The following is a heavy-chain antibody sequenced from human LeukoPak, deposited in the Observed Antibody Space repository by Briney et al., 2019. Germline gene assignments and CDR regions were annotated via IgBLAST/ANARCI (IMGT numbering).Heavy chain of an antibody. CDR1: GYTFTSYG. CDR3: ARGKQRWELLH. D-gene: IGHD1-26*01. CDR2: IIPIFGTA. V-gene: IGHV1-69*13. J-gene: IGHJ4*02. Sequence: SVKVSCKAPGYTFTSYGISWVRQAPGQGLEWMGGIIPIFGTANYAQKFQGRVTITADESTSTAYMELSSLRSEDTAVYYCARGKQRWELLHWGQGTLVTVSS.